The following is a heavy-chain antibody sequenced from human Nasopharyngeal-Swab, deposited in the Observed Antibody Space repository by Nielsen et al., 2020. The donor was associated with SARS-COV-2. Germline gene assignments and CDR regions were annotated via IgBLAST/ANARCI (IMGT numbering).Heavy chain of an antibody. J-gene: IGHJ4*02. CDR2: ISWNSGSI. Sequence: GGSLRLSCAASGFTFDDYAMHWVRQAPGKGLEWVSGISWNSGSIGYADSVKGRFTISRDNAKNSLYLQMNSLRAEDTALYYCAKDSRGYSYGQIFPFFDYWGQGTLVTLL. D-gene: IGHD5-18*01. CDR1: GFTFDDYA. CDR3: AKDSRGYSYGQIFPFFDY. V-gene: IGHV3-9*01.